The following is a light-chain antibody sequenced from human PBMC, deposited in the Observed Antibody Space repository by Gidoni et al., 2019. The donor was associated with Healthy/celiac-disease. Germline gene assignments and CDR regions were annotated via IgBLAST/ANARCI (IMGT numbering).Light chain of an antibody. CDR2: DAS. CDR1: KDISNY. Sequence: IQVTKSPYSLSASVGYRVTLTCKASKDISNYLNWYQQKPGKAPKLLIYDASNLETGVPSRFSGSGSGTDFTFTISSLQPEDIATYYCQQYDNPPLTFGGGTKVEIK. CDR3: QQYDNPPLT. V-gene: IGKV1-33*01. J-gene: IGKJ4*01.